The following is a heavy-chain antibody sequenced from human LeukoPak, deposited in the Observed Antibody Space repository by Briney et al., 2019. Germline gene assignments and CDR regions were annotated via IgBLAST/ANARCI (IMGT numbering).Heavy chain of an antibody. CDR2: IYYSGNT. V-gene: IGHV4-59*01. D-gene: IGHD1-26*01. CDR1: GGSISSFY. J-gene: IGHJ4*02. Sequence: PLETLSLTCTVSGGSISSFYWSWIRQPPGKGLEWIGYIYYSGNTNYNPSLKNRVTISVDTSKNQFSLKLSSVTAADTAVYYCARGYSGSYGRFDYWGQGTLATVSS. CDR3: ARGYSGSYGRFDY.